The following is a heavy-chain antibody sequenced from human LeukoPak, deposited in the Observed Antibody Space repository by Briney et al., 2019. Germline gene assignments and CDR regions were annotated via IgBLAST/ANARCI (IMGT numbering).Heavy chain of an antibody. V-gene: IGHV3-7*01. Sequence: GGSLRLSCAASGFTFSSYSMNWVRQAPGKGLEWVANIKQDGSEKYYVDSVKGRFTISRDNAKNSLYLQMNSLRAEDTAVYYCAREAENDAFDIWGQGTMVTVSS. J-gene: IGHJ3*02. CDR3: AREAENDAFDI. CDR1: GFTFSSYS. CDR2: IKQDGSEK. D-gene: IGHD5-24*01.